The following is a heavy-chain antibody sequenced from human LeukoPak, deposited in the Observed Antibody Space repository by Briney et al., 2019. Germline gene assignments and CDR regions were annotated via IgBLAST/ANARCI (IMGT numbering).Heavy chain of an antibody. J-gene: IGHJ4*02. CDR2: IYSGGST. CDR3: AKSGYYGSGSPPFDY. CDR1: DFTASSNY. V-gene: IGHV3-53*01. D-gene: IGHD3-10*01. Sequence: GSLILSCAASDFTASSNYMTWVSQASGKALVWIPKIYSGGSTYYADSVKCRFTISSDYSKNSLYLQMNSLRAEDTAVYHCAKSGYYGSGSPPFDYWGQGTLVTVSS.